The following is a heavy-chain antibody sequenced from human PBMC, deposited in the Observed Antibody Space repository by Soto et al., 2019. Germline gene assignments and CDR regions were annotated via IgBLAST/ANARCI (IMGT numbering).Heavy chain of an antibody. Sequence: GGSLRLSCAASGFTFSSYAMSWVRQAPGKGLEWVSAISGSGGSTYYADSVKGRFTISRDNSKNTLYLQMNSLRAEDTAVYYCAKGTYCSGGSCYGYYFDYWGQGTLVTVSS. CDR3: AKGTYCSGGSCYGYYFDY. J-gene: IGHJ4*02. CDR2: ISGSGGST. CDR1: GFTFSSYA. V-gene: IGHV3-23*01. D-gene: IGHD2-15*01.